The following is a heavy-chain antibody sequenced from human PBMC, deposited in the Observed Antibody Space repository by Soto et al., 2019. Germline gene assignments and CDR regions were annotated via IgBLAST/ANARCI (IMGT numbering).Heavy chain of an antibody. Sequence: GASVKVSCKASGYTFTSYAMHWVRQAPGQRLEWMGWINAGNGNIKYSQKFQGRVTITRDTSASTAYMELSSLRSEDTAVYYCARSDWVVPATSYYYGMDVWGQGTTVTVSS. CDR1: GYTFTSYA. J-gene: IGHJ6*02. D-gene: IGHD2-2*01. V-gene: IGHV1-3*01. CDR3: ARSDWVVPATSYYYGMDV. CDR2: INAGNGNI.